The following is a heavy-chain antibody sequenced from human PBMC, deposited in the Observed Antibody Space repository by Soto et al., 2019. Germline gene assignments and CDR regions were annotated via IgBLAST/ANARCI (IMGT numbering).Heavy chain of an antibody. CDR3: ATRDNRNDFQGSGSIYYYYYYMDV. Sequence: EVQLVESGGGLVQPGGSLRLSCAASGFTVSSNYMSWVRQAPGKGLEWVSVIYSGGSTYYADSVKGRFTISRDNSKNTRYLQMNGLRAEDTAVYYCATRDNRNDFQGSGSIYYYYYYMDVWGKGTAVTVSS. CDR2: IYSGGST. CDR1: GFTVSSNY. J-gene: IGHJ6*03. V-gene: IGHV3-66*01. D-gene: IGHD1-20*01.